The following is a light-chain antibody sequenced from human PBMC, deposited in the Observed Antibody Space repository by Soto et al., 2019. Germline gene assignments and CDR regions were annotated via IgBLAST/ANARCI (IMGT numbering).Light chain of an antibody. CDR1: SSDVGGHNY. CDR2: DVT. Sequence: QSVLTQPASVSGWPGQSITISCTGGSSDVGGHNYVSWYQHSPVKAPKLLIYDVTNRPSGVSNRFSGSKYGNTASLTISGLQAEHEADYYCNSYTTCGTVVFGGGTKVAVL. J-gene: IGLJ3*02. V-gene: IGLV2-14*03. CDR3: NSYTTCGTVV.